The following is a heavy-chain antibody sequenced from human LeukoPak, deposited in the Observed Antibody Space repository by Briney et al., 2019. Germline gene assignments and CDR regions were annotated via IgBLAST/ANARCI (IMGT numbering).Heavy chain of an antibody. V-gene: IGHV3-33*01. Sequence: GRSLRLSCAASGFTFSSYGMHWVRQAPGKGLEWVAVIWYDGSNKFYADSVKGRFTISRDNSKNTLYLQMNSLRAEDTAVYYCARDRAAADLDYWGQGTLVTVSS. CDR1: GFTFSSYG. CDR2: IWYDGSNK. D-gene: IGHD6-13*01. CDR3: ARDRAAADLDY. J-gene: IGHJ4*02.